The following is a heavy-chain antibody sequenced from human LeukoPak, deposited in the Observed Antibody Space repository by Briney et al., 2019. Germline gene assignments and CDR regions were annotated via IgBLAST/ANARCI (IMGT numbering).Heavy chain of an antibody. CDR3: ARQVAVVEPTDPNWFDS. J-gene: IGHJ5*01. CDR1: GDSIGRRTYY. Sequence: KPSETLSLTCNVSGDSIGRRTYYWGWVRQTPEKGLEWIGSIFYNGRTYYTPSLQSRVIMSLDTSKNQFSLRLTSVTAADTAVYYCARQVAVVEPTDPNWFDSWGQGTLVTVSS. CDR2: IFYNGRT. V-gene: IGHV4-39*07. D-gene: IGHD2-21*01.